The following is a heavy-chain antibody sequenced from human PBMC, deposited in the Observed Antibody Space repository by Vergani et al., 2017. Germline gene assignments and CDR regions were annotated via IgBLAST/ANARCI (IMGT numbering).Heavy chain of an antibody. V-gene: IGHV1-69*01. J-gene: IGHJ6*02. CDR3: ARVQEYGSGSYRYYYYGMDA. CDR1: GGTFSSYA. Sequence: QVQLVQSGAEVKKPGSSVKVSCKASGGTFSSYAISWVRQAPGQGLEWMGGIIPIFGTANYAQKFQGRVTITADESTSTAYMELSSLRSEDTAVYYCARVQEYGSGSYRYYYYGMDAWGQGTTVTVSS. D-gene: IGHD3-10*01. CDR2: IIPIFGTA.